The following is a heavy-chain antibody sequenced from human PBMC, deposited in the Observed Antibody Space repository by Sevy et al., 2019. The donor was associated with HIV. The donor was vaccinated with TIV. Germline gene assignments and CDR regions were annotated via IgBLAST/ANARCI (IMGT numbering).Heavy chain of an antibody. CDR2: MKSKIDGGTT. D-gene: IGHD3-16*01. CDR3: TTVGFPHWGSDAFDI. J-gene: IGHJ3*02. Sequence: GRSLRLSCAASGFTFSIIYMNWVRQSPGKGLEWVGRMKSKIDGGTTDYAAPVKDRFTMSRDDSKNTLYLQMNSLEADDTAVYYCTTVGFPHWGSDAFDIWGQGTMVTVSS. CDR1: GFTFSIIY. V-gene: IGHV3-15*01.